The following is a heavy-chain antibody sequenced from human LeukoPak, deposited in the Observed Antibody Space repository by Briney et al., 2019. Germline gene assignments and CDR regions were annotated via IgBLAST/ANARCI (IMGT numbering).Heavy chain of an antibody. V-gene: IGHV4-59*01. J-gene: IGHJ6*02. CDR3: ARLDYDVLTGSDHGMDV. D-gene: IGHD3-9*01. Sequence: PSETLSLTCTVSGGAISTYFWNWIRQPPGKGLEWIGYIYYSGTTDYNPSLKSRVTISVDTSKNQFSLRLSSVTAADTAVYYCARLDYDVLTGSDHGMDVWGQGTSVTVSS. CDR2: IYYSGTT. CDR1: GGAISTYF.